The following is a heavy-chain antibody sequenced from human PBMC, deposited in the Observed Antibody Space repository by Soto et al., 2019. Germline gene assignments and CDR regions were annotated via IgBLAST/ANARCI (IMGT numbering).Heavy chain of an antibody. Sequence: SQTLSLTCXISGDSVSSSSAGWNWIRQSPSRGLEWLGRTYYRSKWYNDYALSVKSRIAINPDTSKNQFSLQLSSVTPEDTAVYYCARDQGGLDYWGLGSLVTVSS. V-gene: IGHV6-1*01. D-gene: IGHD3-16*01. CDR1: GDSVSSSSAG. CDR2: TYYRSKWYN. CDR3: ARDQGGLDY. J-gene: IGHJ4*02.